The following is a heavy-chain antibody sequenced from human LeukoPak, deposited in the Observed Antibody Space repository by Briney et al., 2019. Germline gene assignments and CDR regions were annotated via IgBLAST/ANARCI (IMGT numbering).Heavy chain of an antibody. Sequence: PSETLSLTCTVSGGSISSYYSTWIRQPPGKGLECIGYIYYSGSTNYNPSLKSRVTISLDASKNQFSLNLRSVTAADTAVYYCATLGVTKGRAYFDYWGQGTLVTVSS. CDR1: GGSISSYY. CDR3: ATLGVTKGRAYFDY. CDR2: IYYSGST. D-gene: IGHD4-11*01. V-gene: IGHV4-59*01. J-gene: IGHJ4*02.